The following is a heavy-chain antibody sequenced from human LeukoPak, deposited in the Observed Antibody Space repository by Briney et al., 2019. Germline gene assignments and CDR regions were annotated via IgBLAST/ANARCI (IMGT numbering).Heavy chain of an antibody. V-gene: IGHV4-34*01. CDR3: ARPKGYDFWSGYPDAFDI. CDR1: GGSFSGYY. D-gene: IGHD3-3*01. Sequence: SETLSLTCSVYGGSFSGYYWSWIRQPPGKGLEWIGEINHSGSTNYNPSLKSRVTISVDTSKNQFSLKLSSVTAADTAVYYCARPKGYDFWSGYPDAFDIWGQGTMVTVSS. CDR2: INHSGST. J-gene: IGHJ3*02.